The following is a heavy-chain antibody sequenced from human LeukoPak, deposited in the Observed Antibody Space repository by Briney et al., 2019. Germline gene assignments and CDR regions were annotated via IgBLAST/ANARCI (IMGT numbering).Heavy chain of an antibody. CDR1: GFTFSSFW. CDR2: INNDGSST. D-gene: IGHD3-3*01. CDR3: ARDSFVTISGGWNWFDP. V-gene: IGHV3-74*01. Sequence: GGSLRLSCAASGFTFSSFWMHWVRQAPGKGLVWVSRINNDGSSTAYADSVKGRFTISRDNAKNTLYLQMNSLRAEDTAVYYCARDSFVTISGGWNWFDPWGQGTLVTVSS. J-gene: IGHJ5*02.